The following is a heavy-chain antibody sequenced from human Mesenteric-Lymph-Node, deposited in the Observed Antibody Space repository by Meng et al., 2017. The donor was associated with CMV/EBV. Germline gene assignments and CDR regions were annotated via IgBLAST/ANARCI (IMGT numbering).Heavy chain of an antibody. J-gene: IGHJ6*02. CDR3: ARVLGSGSRYSYYGMDV. V-gene: IGHV4-59*01. Sequence: GSLRLSCSVSGGSISSYYWSWIRQPPGKGREWIGYIYYSGSTNYNPSLKSRVTISVDTSKNQLSLKLSSVTAADTAVYYCARVLGSGSRYSYYGMDVWGQGTSVTVSS. D-gene: IGHD3-10*01. CDR1: GGSISSYY. CDR2: IYYSGST.